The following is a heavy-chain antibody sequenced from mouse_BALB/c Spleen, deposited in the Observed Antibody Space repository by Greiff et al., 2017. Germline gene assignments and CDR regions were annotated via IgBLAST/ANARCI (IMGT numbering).Heavy chain of an antibody. V-gene: IGHV14-1*02. CDR2: IDPENGNT. J-gene: IGHJ2*01. Sequence: EVKLVESGAELVRPGALVKLSCKASGFNIKDYYMHWVKQRPEQGLEWIGWIDPENGNTIYDPKFQGKASITADTSSNTAYLQLSSLTSEDTAVYYCARRGGYWGQGTTLTVSS. D-gene: IGHD1-1*02. CDR3: ARRGGY. CDR1: GFNIKDYY.